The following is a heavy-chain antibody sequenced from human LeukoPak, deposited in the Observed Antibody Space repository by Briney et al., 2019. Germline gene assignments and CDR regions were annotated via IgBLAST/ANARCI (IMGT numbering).Heavy chain of an antibody. Sequence: GASVKVSCKASGYTFATSGISWVRQAPGQGLEWMGWISLHNGNTNYAQKLQGRVTMTTDTSTSTAYMELTGLTSDDTAVYYCAREDFNYVWGNHRERDYWGQGTLVTVSS. CDR1: GYTFATSG. J-gene: IGHJ4*02. CDR2: ISLHNGNT. V-gene: IGHV1-18*01. CDR3: AREDFNYVWGNHRERDY. D-gene: IGHD3-16*01.